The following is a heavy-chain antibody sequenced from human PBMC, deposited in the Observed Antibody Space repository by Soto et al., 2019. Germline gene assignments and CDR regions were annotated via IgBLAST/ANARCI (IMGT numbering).Heavy chain of an antibody. V-gene: IGHV6-1*01. D-gene: IGHD5-12*01. J-gene: IGHJ6*02. CDR3: ARDWGYDPDPTYYYGMDV. CDR1: GDTVSTNTAA. Sequence: PSQTLSLTCAISGDTVSTNTAAWIWIRQSPSRGLEWLGRIYYKSRWYNDYSESLKSRIAIIPDTSRNQFSLQLNSVIPEDTAVYYCARDWGYDPDPTYYYGMDVWGQGTKVTVSS. CDR2: IYYKSRWYN.